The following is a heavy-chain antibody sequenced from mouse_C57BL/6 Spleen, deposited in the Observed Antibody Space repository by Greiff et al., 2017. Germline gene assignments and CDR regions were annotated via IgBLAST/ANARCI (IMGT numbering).Heavy chain of an antibody. D-gene: IGHD1-2*01. CDR1: GFTFSSYG. J-gene: IGHJ4*01. CDR2: ISSGGSYT. Sequence: EVHLVESGGDLVKPGGSLKLSCAASGFTFSSYGMSWVRQTPDKRLEWVATISSGGSYTYYPDSVKGRFTFSRDNAKNTLYLQMSSLKSEDTAMYYCARHYGGGRKAMDYWGQGTSVTVST. CDR3: ARHYGGGRKAMDY. V-gene: IGHV5-6*01.